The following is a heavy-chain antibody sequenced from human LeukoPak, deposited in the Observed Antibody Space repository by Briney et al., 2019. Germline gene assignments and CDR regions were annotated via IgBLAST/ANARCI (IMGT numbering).Heavy chain of an antibody. D-gene: IGHD2-21*01. Sequence: GGSLRLSCEASGFIFGGFAMSWVRQAPGKGVEWVSTISGSGGSTFDADSVRGRFTTSRDNSKNTVYLQGNNLSAEDTAIYYCAKYSLGYGGGYIDYWGQGILVTVSS. V-gene: IGHV3-23*01. CDR2: ISGSGGST. J-gene: IGHJ4*02. CDR1: GFIFGGFA. CDR3: AKYSLGYGGGYIDY.